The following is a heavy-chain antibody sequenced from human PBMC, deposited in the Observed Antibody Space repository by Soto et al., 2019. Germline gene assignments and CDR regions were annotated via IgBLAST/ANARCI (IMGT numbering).Heavy chain of an antibody. V-gene: IGHV3-9*01. J-gene: IGHJ4*02. CDR1: GFTFDDYA. D-gene: IGHD3-10*01. CDR3: AKGSTMVRGVTDY. Sequence: ESGGGLVQPGRSLRLSCAASGFTFDDYAMHWVRQAPGKGLEWVSGISWNSGSIGYADSVKGRFTISRDNAKNSLYLQMNSLRAEDTALYYCAKGSTMVRGVTDYWGQGTLVTVSS. CDR2: ISWNSGSI.